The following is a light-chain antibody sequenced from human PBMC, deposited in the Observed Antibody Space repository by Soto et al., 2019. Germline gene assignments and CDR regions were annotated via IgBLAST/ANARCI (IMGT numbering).Light chain of an antibody. CDR2: AAS. CDR1: QSIGIF. J-gene: IGKJ4*01. CDR3: QHSYSIVT. V-gene: IGKV1-39*01. Sequence: DIQMTQSPSSLSASVGDKVTITCRASQSIGIFLNWYQQKPGKAPQLLIYAASSVQSGVPSRFSASGSGADFTLTISSLQPEDFATYYCQHSYSIVTFGGGTKVDIK.